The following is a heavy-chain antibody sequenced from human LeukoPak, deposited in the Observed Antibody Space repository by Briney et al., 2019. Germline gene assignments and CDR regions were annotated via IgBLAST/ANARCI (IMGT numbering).Heavy chain of an antibody. J-gene: IGHJ4*02. V-gene: IGHV4-34*01. CDR3: ARSFTSYSWYNY. D-gene: IGHD6-13*01. CDR1: GGSFSGYY. Sequence: PSETLSLTCAVYGGSFSGYYWSWIRQPPGKGLEWIGEINHSGSTNYNPSLKGRVTISVDTSKSQFSLKLNSVTAADTAVYHCARSFTSYSWYNYWGQGTLVTVSS. CDR2: INHSGST.